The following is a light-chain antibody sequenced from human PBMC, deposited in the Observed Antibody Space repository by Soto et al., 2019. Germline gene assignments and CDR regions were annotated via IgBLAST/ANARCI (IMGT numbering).Light chain of an antibody. CDR1: QGISSN. CDR3: QQYNDWPLT. V-gene: IGKV3-15*01. J-gene: IGKJ4*01. Sequence: EIVMTQSPATLSVSPGESATLSCRASQGISSNLAWYQQKPGQAPRLLIYGASTRATGFPARLSGSGSGTEFPLTISSLQSEDFAVYYCQQYNDWPLTFGGGTKVEIK. CDR2: GAS.